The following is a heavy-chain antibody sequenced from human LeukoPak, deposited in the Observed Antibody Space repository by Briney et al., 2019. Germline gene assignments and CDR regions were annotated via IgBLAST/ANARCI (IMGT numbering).Heavy chain of an antibody. V-gene: IGHV4-59*08. J-gene: IGHJ4*02. D-gene: IGHD1-14*01. CDR1: GGSISSYY. Sequence: TSETLSLTCTVSGGSISSYYWSWIRQPPGKGLEWIGYIYYSGSTNYNPSLKSRVTISVDTSKHQFSLKLSSVTAADTAVYYCASSGLARGALNYWGQGTLVTVSS. CDR2: IYYSGST. CDR3: ASSGLARGALNY.